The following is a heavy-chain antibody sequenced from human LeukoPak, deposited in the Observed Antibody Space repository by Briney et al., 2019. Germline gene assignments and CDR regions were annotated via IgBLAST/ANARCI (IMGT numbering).Heavy chain of an antibody. Sequence: PGRSLRLSCAASGFTFDDYAMHWVRQAPGKGLEWVSGISWNSGSIGYADSVKGRFTISRDNAKNSLYLQMNSLRAEDTALYYCAKDKATMIVRSFDYWGQGTLVTVSS. J-gene: IGHJ4*02. CDR1: GFTFDDYA. V-gene: IGHV3-9*01. D-gene: IGHD3-22*01. CDR3: AKDKATMIVRSFDY. CDR2: ISWNSGSI.